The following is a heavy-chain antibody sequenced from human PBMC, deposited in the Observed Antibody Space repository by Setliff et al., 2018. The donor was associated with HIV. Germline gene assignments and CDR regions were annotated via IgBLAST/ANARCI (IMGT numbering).Heavy chain of an antibody. D-gene: IGHD3-22*01. Sequence: ASVKVSCKASGYTFTSYAMNWVRQAPGQGLEWMGWINTNTGNPTYAQGFTGRFVFSLDTSVSTAYLQISSLKAEDTAVYHCARRTYDSSGYPPAGYYYYMDVWGKGTTVTV. CDR2: INTNTGNP. V-gene: IGHV7-4-1*02. CDR1: GYTFTSYA. CDR3: ARRTYDSSGYPPAGYYYYMDV. J-gene: IGHJ6*03.